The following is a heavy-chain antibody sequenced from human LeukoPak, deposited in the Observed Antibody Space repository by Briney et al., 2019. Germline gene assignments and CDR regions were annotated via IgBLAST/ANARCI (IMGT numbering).Heavy chain of an antibody. V-gene: IGHV1-8*03. Sequence: ASVKVSCKASGYTFTSYDINWVRQATGQGLEWMGWMNPNSGNTGYAQKFQGRVTITRNTSISTAYMELSSLRSEDTAVYYCASGLRGSSWFDPWGQGTLVTVSS. CDR1: GYTFTSYD. J-gene: IGHJ5*02. D-gene: IGHD3-16*01. CDR3: ASGLRGSSWFDP. CDR2: MNPNSGNT.